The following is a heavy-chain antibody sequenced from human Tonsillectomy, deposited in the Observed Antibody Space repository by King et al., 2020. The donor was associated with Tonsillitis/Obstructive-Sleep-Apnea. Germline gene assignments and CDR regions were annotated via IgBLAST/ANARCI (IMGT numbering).Heavy chain of an antibody. V-gene: IGHV3-30*04. J-gene: IGHJ6*02. CDR2: ISYDGSNK. CDR3: AKESSSYVSGGFYYTAMDA. CDR1: GFTFTSYA. D-gene: IGHD3-10*01. Sequence: VQLVESGGGVVQPGRSLRLSCTVSGFTFTSYAMHWVRQAPGKGLEWVTLISYDGSNKYYANSVKGRFTISRDNSKKTLYLQMSSLRAEDTAEYYCAKESSSYVSGGFYYTAMDAWGQGTTVTVSS.